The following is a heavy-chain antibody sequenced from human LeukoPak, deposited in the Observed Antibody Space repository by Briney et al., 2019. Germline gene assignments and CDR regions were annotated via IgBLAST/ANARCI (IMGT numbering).Heavy chain of an antibody. V-gene: IGHV5-10-1*01. J-gene: IGHJ3*02. CDR3: ARHDYDSDSFDI. CDR2: IDPSDSYT. CDR1: GYSFTSCW. Sequence: GESLKISCKGSGYSFTSCWIIWVRQMPGKGLEWMGRIDPSDSYTNYSPSFQGHVTISADKSIRTAYLQWSTLKATDTAMYYCARHDYDSDSFDIWGQGTVVAVSS. D-gene: IGHD3-16*01.